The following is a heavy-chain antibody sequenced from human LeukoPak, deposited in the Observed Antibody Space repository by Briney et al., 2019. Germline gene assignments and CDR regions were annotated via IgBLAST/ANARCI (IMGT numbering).Heavy chain of an antibody. J-gene: IGHJ5*02. Sequence: GRSLRLSCAASGFTFSSYGMHWVRQAPGKGLEWVAVIWYDGSNKYYADSVKGRFTISRDNSKNTLYLQMNSLRAEDTAVYYCANLPQRYSYGLTWGQGTLVTVSS. CDR2: IWYDGSNK. CDR3: ANLPQRYSYGLT. D-gene: IGHD5-18*01. CDR1: GFTFSSYG. V-gene: IGHV3-33*08.